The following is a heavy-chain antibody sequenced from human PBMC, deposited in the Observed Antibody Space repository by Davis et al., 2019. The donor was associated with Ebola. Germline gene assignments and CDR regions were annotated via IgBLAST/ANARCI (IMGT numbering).Heavy chain of an antibody. J-gene: IGHJ4*02. CDR1: GFTFSSYA. CDR2: ISGTGGRT. V-gene: IGHV3-23*01. Sequence: GESLKISCAASGFTFSSYAMSWVRQAPGKGLEWVSAISGTGGRTYYADSVKGRFTISRDNSKNTLYLQMNSLRAEDGAIYYCAKGDGFPGYAHDDWGQGTLVTVSS. CDR3: AKGDGFPGYAHDD. D-gene: IGHD5-12*01.